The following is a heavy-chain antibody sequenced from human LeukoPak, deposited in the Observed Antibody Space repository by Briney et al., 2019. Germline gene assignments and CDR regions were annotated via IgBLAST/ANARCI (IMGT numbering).Heavy chain of an antibody. CDR2: ISAYNGNT. CDR1: GYTFTSYG. J-gene: IGHJ4*02. D-gene: IGHD6-13*01. CDR3: ARAYGNVWYSSTPFDY. V-gene: IGHV1-18*01. Sequence: GASVKVSCKASGYTFTSYGISWVRQAPGQGLEWMGWISAYNGNTNYAQKLQGRVTMTTDTSTSTAYMELRSLRPDDTAVYYCARAYGNVWYSSTPFDYWGQGTLVTVSS.